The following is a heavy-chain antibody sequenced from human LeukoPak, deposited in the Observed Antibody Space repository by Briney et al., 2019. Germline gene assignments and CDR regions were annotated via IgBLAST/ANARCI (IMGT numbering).Heavy chain of an antibody. CDR1: GFTFSSYS. J-gene: IGHJ4*02. Sequence: PGGSLRLSCAASGFTFSSYSMNWVRQAPGKGLEWVSSISSSSSHIYYADSVKGRFTISRDNAKNSLYLRMNSLRAEDTAVYYCARDPGSWYSSSWYTGDYWGQGTLVTVSS. CDR2: ISSSSSHI. D-gene: IGHD6-13*01. CDR3: ARDPGSWYSSSWYTGDY. V-gene: IGHV3-21*01.